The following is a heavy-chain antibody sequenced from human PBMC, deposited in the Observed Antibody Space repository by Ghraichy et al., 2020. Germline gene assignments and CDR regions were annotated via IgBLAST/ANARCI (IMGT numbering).Heavy chain of an antibody. Sequence: GGSLRLSCAASGFTFSSYGMHWVRQAPGKGLEWVAVISYDGSNKYYADSVKGRFTISRDNSKNTLYLQMNSLRAEDTAVYYCAKIYPPNDFWSGSNYWGQGTLVTVSS. CDR1: GFTFSSYG. J-gene: IGHJ4*02. CDR2: ISYDGSNK. D-gene: IGHD3-3*01. V-gene: IGHV3-30*18. CDR3: AKIYPPNDFWSGSNY.